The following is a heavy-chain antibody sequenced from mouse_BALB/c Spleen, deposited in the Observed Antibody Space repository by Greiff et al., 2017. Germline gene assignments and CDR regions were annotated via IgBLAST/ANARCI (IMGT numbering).Heavy chain of an antibody. V-gene: IGHV5-6-5*01. CDR1: GFTFSCYA. D-gene: IGHD2-10*02. J-gene: IGHJ3*01. CDR2: ISSGGST. CDR3: AREKYGNYNAWFAY. Sequence: EVKLMESGGGLVKPGGSLKLPCAASGFTFSCYAMSWVRQTPEKRLEWVASISSGGSTYYPDSVKGRFTISRDNARNILYLQMSSLRSEDTAMYYCAREKYGNYNAWFAYWGQGTLVTVSA.